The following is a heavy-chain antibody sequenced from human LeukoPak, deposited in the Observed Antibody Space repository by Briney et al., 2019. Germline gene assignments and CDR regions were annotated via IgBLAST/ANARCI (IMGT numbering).Heavy chain of an antibody. V-gene: IGHV1-2*02. CDR3: ASWPRNAYYDFWSA. Sequence: AASVKVSCNASGYTFTGYYMHWVRQAPGQGLEWMGWINPNSGGTNYAQKFQGRVTMTRDTSISTAYMELSRLRSDDTAVYYCASWPRNAYYDFWSAWGQGTLVTVSS. D-gene: IGHD3-3*01. CDR2: INPNSGGT. CDR1: GYTFTGYY. J-gene: IGHJ5*02.